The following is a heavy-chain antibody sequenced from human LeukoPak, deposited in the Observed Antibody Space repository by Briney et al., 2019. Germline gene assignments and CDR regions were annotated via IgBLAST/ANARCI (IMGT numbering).Heavy chain of an antibody. CDR3: ARLGSYGYYYDGMDV. J-gene: IGHJ6*02. Sequence: GGSLRLSCAASGFTFSDYYMSWIRQAPGKGLEWVSYISSSGSTIYYADSLKGRFTVSRDNAKNSLYLQMNSLRAEDTAVYYCARLGSYGYYYDGMDVWGQGTTVTVSS. V-gene: IGHV3-11*04. CDR1: GFTFSDYY. CDR2: ISSSGSTI. D-gene: IGHD3-16*01.